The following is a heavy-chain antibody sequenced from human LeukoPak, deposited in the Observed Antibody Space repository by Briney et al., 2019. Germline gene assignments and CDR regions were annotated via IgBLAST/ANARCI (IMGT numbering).Heavy chain of an antibody. CDR3: AREARGTYTIDY. D-gene: IGHD1-26*01. CDR2: TFHSGST. Sequence: SETLSLTCTVSGGSISSNSYYWGWIRQPPGRGLEWIGSTFHSGSTYYNPSLKSRVTISVDTSKNQFSLRLSSVTAEDTAVYFCAREARGTYTIDYWGQGTLVTVS. V-gene: IGHV4-39*01. J-gene: IGHJ4*01. CDR1: GGSISSNSYY.